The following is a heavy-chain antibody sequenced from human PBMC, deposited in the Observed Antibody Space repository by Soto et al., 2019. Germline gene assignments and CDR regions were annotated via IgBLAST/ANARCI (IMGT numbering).Heavy chain of an antibody. V-gene: IGHV1-2*04. J-gene: IGHJ5*02. D-gene: IGHD3-3*01. CDR3: ARGAKLRFLEWLLYRRTTKGSNWLDP. CDR1: GYTFTGYY. Sequence: ASVKVSCKASGYTFTGYYMHWVRQAPGQGLEWMGWINPNSGGTNYAQKFQGWVTMTRDTSISTAYMELSRLRSDDTAVYYCARGAKLRFLEWLLYRRTTKGSNWLDPWGQGTLVTVSS. CDR2: INPNSGGT.